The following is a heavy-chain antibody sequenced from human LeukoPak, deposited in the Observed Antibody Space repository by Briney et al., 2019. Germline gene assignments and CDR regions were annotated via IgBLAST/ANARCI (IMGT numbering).Heavy chain of an antibody. D-gene: IGHD1-14*01. V-gene: IGHV3-23*01. Sequence: PGGSLRLSCAVSGFTFSSYAMSWVRQAPGKGLEWVSAISGSGGSTYYADSVKGRFTISRDNSKNTLYLQMNSLRAEDTAVYFCARDLIELPSYNHYYLDVWGNGTTVTVSS. CDR3: ARDLIELPSYNHYYLDV. CDR1: GFTFSSYA. CDR2: ISGSGGST. J-gene: IGHJ6*03.